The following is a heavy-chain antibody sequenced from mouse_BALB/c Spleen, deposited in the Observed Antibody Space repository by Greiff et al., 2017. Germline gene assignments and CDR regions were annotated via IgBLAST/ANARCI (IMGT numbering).Heavy chain of an antibody. D-gene: IGHD1-2*01. CDR2: ISNGGGST. CDR1: GFTFSSYT. Sequence: EVKLVESGGGLVQPGGSLKLSCAASGFTFSSYTMSWVRQTPEKRLEWVAYISNGGGSTYYPDTVKGRFTISRDNAKNTLYLQMSSLKSEDTAMYYCARHIHYYGHDYFDYWGQGTTLTVSS. CDR3: ARHIHYYGHDYFDY. V-gene: IGHV5-12-2*01. J-gene: IGHJ2*01.